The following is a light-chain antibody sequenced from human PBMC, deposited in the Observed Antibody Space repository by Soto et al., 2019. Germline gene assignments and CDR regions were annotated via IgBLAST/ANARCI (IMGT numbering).Light chain of an antibody. CDR2: EAT. CDR3: CSSAGSSTDV. Sequence: QSVLTQPASVSGSPGQSITISCSDVGSYKFVSWYQHHPDKAPKLIIYEATERPSGVSDRFSGSKSANTASLTISGLQAEDEADYYCCSSAGSSTDVFGGGTKLTVL. CDR1: DVGSYKF. J-gene: IGLJ1*01. V-gene: IGLV2-23*01.